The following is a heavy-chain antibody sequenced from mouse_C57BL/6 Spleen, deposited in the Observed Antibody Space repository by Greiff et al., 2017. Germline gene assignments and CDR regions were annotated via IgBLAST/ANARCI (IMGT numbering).Heavy chain of an antibody. CDR3: TRDGNFYYAMDY. D-gene: IGHD2-1*01. V-gene: IGHV1-15*01. CDR1: GYTFTDYE. Sequence: VQVVESGAELVRPGASVTLSCKASGYTFTDYEMHWVKQTPVHGLEWIGAIDPETGGTAYNQKFKGKAILTADKSSSTAYMELRSLTSEDSAVYYCTRDGNFYYAMDYWGQGTSVTVSS. CDR2: IDPETGGT. J-gene: IGHJ4*01.